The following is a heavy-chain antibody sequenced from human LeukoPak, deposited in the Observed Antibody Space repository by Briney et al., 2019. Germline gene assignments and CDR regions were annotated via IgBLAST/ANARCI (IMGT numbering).Heavy chain of an antibody. CDR2: ISSSGSTI. Sequence: SGGSLRLSCAASGFTFSDYYMSWIRQAPGKGLEWVSYISSSGSTIYYADSVKGRFTISRDNSKNTLYLQMNSLRAEDTAVYYCARGKLYCSSTSCYSYWGQGTLVTVSS. D-gene: IGHD2-2*02. CDR3: ARGKLYCSSTSCYSY. V-gene: IGHV3-11*04. J-gene: IGHJ4*02. CDR1: GFTFSDYY.